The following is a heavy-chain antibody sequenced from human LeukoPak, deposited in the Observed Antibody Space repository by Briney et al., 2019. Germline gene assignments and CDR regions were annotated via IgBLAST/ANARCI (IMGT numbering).Heavy chain of an antibody. V-gene: IGHV4-39*07. Sequence: PSETLSLTCTVPGGSISTNSYYWGWIRQTPGKGLEWVGSIYYTGITYHNPSLKSRVSISVDTSKNRFSLKLSAVTAADTAVYFCARGHLSSTRNYYLDFWGQGTLVTVSS. J-gene: IGHJ4*02. CDR3: ARGHLSSTRNYYLDF. CDR1: GGSISTNSYY. CDR2: IYYTGIT. D-gene: IGHD1/OR15-1a*01.